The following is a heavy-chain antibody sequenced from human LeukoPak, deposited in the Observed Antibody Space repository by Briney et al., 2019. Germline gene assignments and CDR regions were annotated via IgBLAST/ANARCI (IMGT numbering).Heavy chain of an antibody. CDR3: ATYSSGRRGYYLDS. Sequence: GGSLRLSCAASGFTVSSNYMSWVRQTPGKGLEWVAISYSGNTTYCADSVRGRFTISRDKSKNRLHLQMNSLRAEDTAVYYCATYSSGRRGYYLDSWGQGTLVTVSS. CDR2: SYSGNTT. J-gene: IGHJ4*02. D-gene: IGHD6-19*01. V-gene: IGHV3-66*01. CDR1: GFTVSSNY.